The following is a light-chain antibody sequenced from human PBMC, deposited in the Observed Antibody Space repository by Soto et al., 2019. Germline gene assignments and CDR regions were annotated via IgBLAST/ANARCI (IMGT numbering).Light chain of an antibody. Sequence: IQMTESPSTLSASVGDRVPITCRASQSISSWLAWYQQKPGKAPKLLIYDASSLESGVPSRFSGSGSGTDFTLTISSLQLEDFATYYCQQNYSTPLAFGGGTKVDIK. CDR3: QQNYSTPLA. V-gene: IGKV1-5*01. CDR2: DAS. J-gene: IGKJ4*01. CDR1: QSISSW.